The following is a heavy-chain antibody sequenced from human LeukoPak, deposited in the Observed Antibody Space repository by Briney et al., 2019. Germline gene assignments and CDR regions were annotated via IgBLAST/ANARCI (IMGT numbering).Heavy chain of an antibody. Sequence: GGSLRLSCAASGFTFSSYWMSWVRQAPGKGLEWVSYISSSSSTIYYADSVKGRFTISRDNSKNTLYLQMNSLRAEDTAVYYCAKDISQTMIVVGLLDYWGQGTLVTVSS. CDR1: GFTFSSYW. J-gene: IGHJ4*02. V-gene: IGHV3-48*01. CDR3: AKDISQTMIVVGLLDY. CDR2: ISSSSSTI. D-gene: IGHD3-22*01.